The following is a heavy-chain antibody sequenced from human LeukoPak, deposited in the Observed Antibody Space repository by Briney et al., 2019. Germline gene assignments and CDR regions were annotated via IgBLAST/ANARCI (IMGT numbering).Heavy chain of an antibody. CDR3: ARFGCYYDSSGLTGFDP. Sequence: PSETLSLTCAVSGGSISSSNWWSWVRQPPGKGLEWIGEIYHSGSTNYNPSLKSRVTISVDKSKNQFSLKLSSVTAADTAVYYCARFGCYYDSSGLTGFDPWGQGTLVTVSS. D-gene: IGHD3-22*01. CDR2: IYHSGST. CDR1: GGSISSSNW. V-gene: IGHV4-4*02. J-gene: IGHJ5*02.